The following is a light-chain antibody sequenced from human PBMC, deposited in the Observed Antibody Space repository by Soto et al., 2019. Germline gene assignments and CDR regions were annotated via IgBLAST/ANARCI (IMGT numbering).Light chain of an antibody. CDR1: QSVSSSH. CDR2: AAS. CDR3: QHYNSYSEA. V-gene: IGKV3-20*01. J-gene: IGKJ1*01. Sequence: EVVLTQSPCTLSLSQGERATLSCRASQSVSSSHLAWYQHKPGQAPRLLIYAASSRATGSPDRFSGSGSGTEFTLTISSLQPDDFATYYCQHYNSYSEAFGQGTKVDIK.